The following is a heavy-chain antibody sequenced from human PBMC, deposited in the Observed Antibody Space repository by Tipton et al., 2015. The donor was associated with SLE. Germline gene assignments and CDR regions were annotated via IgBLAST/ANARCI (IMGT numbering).Heavy chain of an antibody. V-gene: IGHV1-18*04. Sequence: QLVQSGAEVKKPGASVKVSCKASGYTFTGYYMHWVRQAPGQGLEWIGWFSPYNGNTNSARNLQGRVTITADTSTSTAYMELRSLRSDDTAVYYCATHRRWSSPLDSWGQGTLVTV. CDR2: FSPYNGNT. CDR3: ATHRRWSSPLDS. D-gene: IGHD2-15*01. CDR1: GYTFTGYY. J-gene: IGHJ5*01.